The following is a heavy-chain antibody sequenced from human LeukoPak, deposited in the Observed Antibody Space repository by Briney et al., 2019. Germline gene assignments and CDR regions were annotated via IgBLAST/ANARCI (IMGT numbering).Heavy chain of an antibody. CDR2: INHSGST. CDR1: GGSFSGYY. D-gene: IGHD3-9*01. Sequence: SETLSLTCAVYGGSFSGYYWSWIRQPPGKGLEWIGEINHSGSTNYNPSLKSRVTISVDTSKNQFSLKLSSVTAADTAVYYCAGAFPPNYDILTGGGYFDYWGQGTLVTVSS. J-gene: IGHJ4*02. CDR3: AGAFPPNYDILTGGGYFDY. V-gene: IGHV4-34*01.